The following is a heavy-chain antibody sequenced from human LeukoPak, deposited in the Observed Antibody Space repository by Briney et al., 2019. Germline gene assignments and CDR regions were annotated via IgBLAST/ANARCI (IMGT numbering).Heavy chain of an antibody. CDR3: ARVRKQYYYDDSHHRDASDI. CDR2: INWNGRNV. V-gene: IGHV3-20*03. CDR1: GFTSDDYG. Sequence: RGSLRLSSATSGFTSDDYGMNWVPHAPGKGLEWVSNINWNGRNVDYAHSVKGQFTISKDKAKNSLNLQMNSLRAEDRAVYYCARVRKQYYYDDSHHRDASDIWGQGTMVMVSS. J-gene: IGHJ3*02. D-gene: IGHD3-22*01.